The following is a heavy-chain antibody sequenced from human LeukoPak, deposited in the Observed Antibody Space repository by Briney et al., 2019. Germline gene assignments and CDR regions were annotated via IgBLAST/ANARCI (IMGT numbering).Heavy chain of an antibody. CDR3: VRESIRGTRDFDY. Sequence: GGSLRLSCAASGFTFSSYWMSWVRQAPGKGLEWVANINEDGSKKYYVDSVKGQLSISRDNAKNSLYLQMNSLRAEDTAVYYCVRESIRGTRDFDYWGQGTLVTVSS. V-gene: IGHV3-7*01. CDR1: GFTFSSYW. CDR2: INEDGSKK. D-gene: IGHD2-21*01. J-gene: IGHJ4*02.